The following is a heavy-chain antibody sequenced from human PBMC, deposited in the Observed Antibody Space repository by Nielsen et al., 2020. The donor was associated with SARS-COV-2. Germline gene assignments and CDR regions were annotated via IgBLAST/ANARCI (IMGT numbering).Heavy chain of an antibody. D-gene: IGHD3-3*01. CDR2: INPSGGST. J-gene: IGHJ6*02. V-gene: IGHV1-46*01. CDR3: ARDTNFGFWSGPRRYYYGLDV. Sequence: WVRQAPGQGLEWMGIINPSGGSTSYAQKFQGRVTMTRDTSTSTVYMELSSLRSDDTAVYYCARDTNFGFWSGPRRYYYGLDVWGQGTTVTVSS.